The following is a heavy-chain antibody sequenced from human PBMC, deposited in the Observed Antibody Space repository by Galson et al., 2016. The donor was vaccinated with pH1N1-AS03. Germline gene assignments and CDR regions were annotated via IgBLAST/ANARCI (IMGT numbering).Heavy chain of an antibody. CDR3: ARITYGDYAGWFDP. V-gene: IGHV2-70*13. Sequence: VKPTQPLTLTCTFSGFSLSTSGMCVSWIRQPPGKALEWLALIDWDDDKYYSTSLKTRLTISKDTSKNQVVLTMTNMDPVDTATYYCARITYGDYAGWFDPWGQGTLVTVSS. J-gene: IGHJ5*02. CDR1: GFSLSTSGMC. CDR2: IDWDDDK. D-gene: IGHD4-17*01.